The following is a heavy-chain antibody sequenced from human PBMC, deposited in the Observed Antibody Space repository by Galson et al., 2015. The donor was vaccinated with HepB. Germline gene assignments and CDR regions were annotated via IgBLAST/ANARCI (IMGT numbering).Heavy chain of an antibody. V-gene: IGHV3-15*07. Sequence: SLRLSCAASGFTFTNAWMNWVRQAPGKGLDWVGRIKRKTDGGTTDYAAPVKGRFTISRDDSKNTLYLQMNSLKSEDTAVYYCTTAPSSHYSDSSGYYRAGDYWGQGTLVTVSS. J-gene: IGHJ4*02. CDR3: TTAPSSHYSDSSGYYRAGDY. D-gene: IGHD3-22*01. CDR1: GFTFTNAW. CDR2: IKRKTDGGTT.